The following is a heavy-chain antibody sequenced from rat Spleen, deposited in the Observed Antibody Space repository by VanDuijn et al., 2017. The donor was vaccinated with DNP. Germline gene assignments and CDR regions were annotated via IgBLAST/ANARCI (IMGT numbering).Heavy chain of an antibody. J-gene: IGHJ1*01. Sequence: EVQLQESGPGLVKPSQSLSLTCSVTGYSITSNYWGWIRKFPGNKMEWIGHISYSGNTTSNPFLKSRISITKDTSKNQFFRQLNSVTTEDTATYYCARYPGSSVWYFAFWGPGTMVTVSS. CDR2: ISYSGNT. CDR3: ARYPGSSVWYFAF. CDR1: GYSITSNY. V-gene: IGHV3-1*01. D-gene: IGHD5-1*01.